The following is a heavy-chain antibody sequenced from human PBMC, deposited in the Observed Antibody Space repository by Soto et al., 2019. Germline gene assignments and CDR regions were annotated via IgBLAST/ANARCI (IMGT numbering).Heavy chain of an antibody. V-gene: IGHV3-73*02. CDR1: GFTFSGST. CDR3: TRLILGSVVY. Sequence: EVQLVESGGGLVQPGGSLKLSCAASGFTFSGSTMHWVRQASGKGLEWVGRIRSKANSYATAYAASVKGRFTISRDDSKNTAYLQMTSLKTEDTAVYYSTRLILGSVVYWGQGTLVTVSS. D-gene: IGHD2-15*01. J-gene: IGHJ4*02. CDR2: IRSKANSYAT.